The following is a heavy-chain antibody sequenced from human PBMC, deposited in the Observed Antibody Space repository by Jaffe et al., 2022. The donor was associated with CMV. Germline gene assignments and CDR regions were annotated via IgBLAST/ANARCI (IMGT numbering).Heavy chain of an antibody. CDR1: GYTFTSYG. CDR3: ARDRGITIFGVVIPFYMDV. Sequence: QVQLVQSGAEVKKPGASVKVSCKASGYTFTSYGISWVRQAPGQGLEWMGWISAYNGNTNYAQKLQGRVTMTTDTSTSTAYMELRSLRSDDTAVYYCARDRGITIFGVVIPFYMDVWGKGTTVTVSS. CDR2: ISAYNGNT. J-gene: IGHJ6*03. V-gene: IGHV1-18*04. D-gene: IGHD3-3*01.